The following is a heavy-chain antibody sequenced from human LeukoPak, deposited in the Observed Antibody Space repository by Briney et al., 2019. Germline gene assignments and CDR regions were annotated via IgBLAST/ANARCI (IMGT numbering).Heavy chain of an antibody. D-gene: IGHD6-19*01. CDR1: GFTLSNFW. CDR3: ARVTAVAGTSVGVDA. CDR2: INSDASVT. Sequence: GGALRLSFAASGFTLSNFWMHWGRPTPREGGVWVSPINSDASVTTYADSVKGRFTISRDNAKNTLYLQMNSLRAEDTAVYYCARVTAVAGTSVGVDAWGQGILVTVS. J-gene: IGHJ4*02. V-gene: IGHV3-74*01.